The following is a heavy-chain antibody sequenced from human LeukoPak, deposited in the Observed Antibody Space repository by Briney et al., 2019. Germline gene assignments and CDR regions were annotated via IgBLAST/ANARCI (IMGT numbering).Heavy chain of an antibody. CDR3: AREWGYSSSWYVGEGFDY. D-gene: IGHD6-13*01. J-gene: IGHJ4*02. Sequence: ASVKVSCKASGYTFTGYYMHWVRQAPGQGLEWMGWINPNSGGTNYAQKFQGRVTMTRDTSISTAYMELSRLRSDDTAVYYCAREWGYSSSWYVGEGFDYWGQGTLVTVSS. CDR1: GYTFTGYY. V-gene: IGHV1-2*02. CDR2: INPNSGGT.